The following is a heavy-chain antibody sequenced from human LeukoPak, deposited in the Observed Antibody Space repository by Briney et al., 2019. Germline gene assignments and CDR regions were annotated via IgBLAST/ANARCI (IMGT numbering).Heavy chain of an antibody. D-gene: IGHD2-15*01. CDR2: IWYDGSNK. J-gene: IGHJ4*02. Sequence: PGRSLRLSCAASGFTFSSYGMHWVRQAPGKGLERVAVIWYDGSNKYYADSVKGRFTISRDNSKNTLYLQMNSLRAEDTAVYYCARDLPRYCSGGSCSPPLGYWGQGTLVTVSS. V-gene: IGHV3-33*01. CDR3: ARDLPRYCSGGSCSPPLGY. CDR1: GFTFSSYG.